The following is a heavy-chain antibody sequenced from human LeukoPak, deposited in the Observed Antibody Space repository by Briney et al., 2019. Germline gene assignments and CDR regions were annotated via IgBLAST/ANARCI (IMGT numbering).Heavy chain of an antibody. CDR2: ISYDGSNK. Sequence: GGSLRLSCVGSGFTFSAYGMHWVRQAPGKGLEWVAVISYDGSNKYYADSVKGRFTISRDNSKNTLFLQMNSLRAEDTAVYFCAKTSGSYTSFDYWGQGTLVTVSS. V-gene: IGHV3-30*18. D-gene: IGHD1-26*01. J-gene: IGHJ4*02. CDR3: AKTSGSYTSFDY. CDR1: GFTFSAYG.